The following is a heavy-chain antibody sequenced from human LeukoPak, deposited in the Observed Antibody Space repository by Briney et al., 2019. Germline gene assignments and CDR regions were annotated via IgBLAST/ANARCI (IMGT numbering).Heavy chain of an antibody. CDR2: ISGSGGST. CDR1: GFTFNAYG. V-gene: IGHV3-23*01. Sequence: GGSLRLSCAASGFTFNAYGMNWVRQAPGRGLEWVSAISGSGGSTYYADSVKGRFTISRDNSKNTLYLQMNSLRAEDTAVYYCAKRRYSSGWSPIDYWGQGTLVTVSS. J-gene: IGHJ4*02. CDR3: AKRRYSSGWSPIDY. D-gene: IGHD6-19*01.